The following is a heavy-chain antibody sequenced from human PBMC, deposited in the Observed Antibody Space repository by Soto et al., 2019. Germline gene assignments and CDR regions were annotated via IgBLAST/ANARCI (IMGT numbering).Heavy chain of an antibody. J-gene: IGHJ4*02. CDR3: ARISQPKYSGYGKEDY. D-gene: IGHD5-12*01. CDR1: GFTFSSYG. Sequence: GGSLRLSCAASGFTFSSYGMHWVRQAPGKGLEWVAVIWYDGSNKYYADSVKGRFTISRDNSKNTLYLQMNSLRAEDTAVYYCARISQPKYSGYGKEDYWGQGTLVTVSS. V-gene: IGHV3-33*01. CDR2: IWYDGSNK.